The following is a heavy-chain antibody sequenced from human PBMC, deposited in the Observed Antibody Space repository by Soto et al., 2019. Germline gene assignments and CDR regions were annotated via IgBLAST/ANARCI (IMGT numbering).Heavy chain of an antibody. CDR3: ARTDTAMPLDY. J-gene: IGHJ4*02. CDR2: INHSGST. V-gene: IGHV4-30-2*01. CDR1: GGSISSGGYS. Sequence: SETLSLTCAVSGGSISSGGYSWSWIRQPPGKGLEWIGEINHSGSTNYNPSLKSRVTISVDTSKNQFSLKLSSVTAADTAVYYCARTDTAMPLDYWGQGTLVTVSS. D-gene: IGHD5-18*01.